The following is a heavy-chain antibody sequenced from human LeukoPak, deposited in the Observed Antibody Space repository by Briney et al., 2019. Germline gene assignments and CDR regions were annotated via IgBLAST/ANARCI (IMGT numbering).Heavy chain of an antibody. Sequence: GGSLRLSCAASGFTFSSCAMSWVRQAPGKGLEWVSAISGSGGSTYYADSVKGRFTISRDNSKNTLYLQMNSLRAEDTAVYYCANGEEWFGELRFDYWGQGTLVTVSS. J-gene: IGHJ4*02. CDR3: ANGEEWFGELRFDY. CDR1: GFTFSSCA. V-gene: IGHV3-23*01. CDR2: ISGSGGST. D-gene: IGHD3-10*01.